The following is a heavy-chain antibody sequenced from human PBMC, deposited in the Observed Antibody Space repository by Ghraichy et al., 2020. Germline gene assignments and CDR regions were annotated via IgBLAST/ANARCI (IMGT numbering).Heavy chain of an antibody. CDR3: ARTDLDNYYYYYMDV. CDR1: GYSFTSYW. CDR2: IYPGDSDT. Sequence: KVSCKGSGYSFTSYWIGWVRQMPGKGLEWMGIIYPGDSDTRYSPSFQGQVTISADKSISTAYLQWSSLKASDTAMYYCARTDLDNYYYYYMDVWGKGTTVTVSS. D-gene: IGHD3/OR15-3a*01. J-gene: IGHJ6*03. V-gene: IGHV5-51*01.